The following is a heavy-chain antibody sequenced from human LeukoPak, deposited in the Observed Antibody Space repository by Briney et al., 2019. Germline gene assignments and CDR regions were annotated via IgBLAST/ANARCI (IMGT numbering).Heavy chain of an antibody. D-gene: IGHD5-12*01. Sequence: GASVKVSCKASGYTFTDYYLHWVRQAPGQGLEWMGWINPNSGGTNYAQSFQGRVTMTRDTSISTAYMELSRLRSDDTAVYYCAREGYSGYDTNAIDYWGQGTLVTVSS. CDR3: AREGYSGYDTNAIDY. CDR1: GYTFTDYY. V-gene: IGHV1-2*02. CDR2: INPNSGGT. J-gene: IGHJ4*02.